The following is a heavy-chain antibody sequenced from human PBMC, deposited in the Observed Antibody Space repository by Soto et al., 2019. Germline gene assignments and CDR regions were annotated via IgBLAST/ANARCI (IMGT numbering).Heavy chain of an antibody. Sequence: PSETLSLTCTVSGGSISSYYWSWILQPPGKGLEWIGYIYYSGSTNYNPSLKSRVTISVDTSKNQFSLKLSSVTAADTAVYYCARYGDEILNWFDPWGQGTLVTVSS. CDR3: ARYGDEILNWFDP. V-gene: IGHV4-59*01. J-gene: IGHJ5*02. D-gene: IGHD4-17*01. CDR1: GGSISSYY. CDR2: IYYSGST.